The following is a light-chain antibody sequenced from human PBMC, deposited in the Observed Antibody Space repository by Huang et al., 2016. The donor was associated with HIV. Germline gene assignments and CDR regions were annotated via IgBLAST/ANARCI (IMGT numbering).Light chain of an antibody. Sequence: DIQMTQSPSTLSASVGYRVTITCRASQSINILLAWYQQKPGKAPKLLIYKASNLEDGVPSRFSGSASGTEFTLTIGSLQPEDFATYYCQQYAEYPYTFGRGTKLEIK. J-gene: IGKJ2*01. CDR3: QQYAEYPYT. CDR1: QSINIL. V-gene: IGKV1-5*03. CDR2: KAS.